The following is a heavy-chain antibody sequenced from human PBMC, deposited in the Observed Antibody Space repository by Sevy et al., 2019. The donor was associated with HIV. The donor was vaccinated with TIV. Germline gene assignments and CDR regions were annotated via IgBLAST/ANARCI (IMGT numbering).Heavy chain of an antibody. V-gene: IGHV3-66*01. J-gene: IGHJ6*02. CDR2: IYSGGIT. D-gene: IGHD6-6*01. Sequence: GGSLRLSCAASGFTVSSNYMSWVRQAPGKGLEWVSVIYSGGITYYADSVKGRFTISRDNSKNTLYLQMNSLRAEDTAVYYCAGSFGSSSPYYYGMDVWGQGTTVTVSS. CDR3: AGSFGSSSPYYYGMDV. CDR1: GFTVSSNY.